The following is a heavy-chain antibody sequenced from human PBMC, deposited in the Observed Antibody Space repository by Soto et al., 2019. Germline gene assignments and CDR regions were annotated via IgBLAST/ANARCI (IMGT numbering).Heavy chain of an antibody. CDR2: IIPIFGTA. V-gene: IGHV1-69*13. CDR1: GGTFSSYA. CDR3: ARAGVVVAALDY. J-gene: IGHJ4*02. Sequence: SVKVSCKASGGTFSSYAISWVRQAPGQGLEWMGGIIPIFGTANYAQKFQGRVTITADESTSTAYMELSSLRSEDTAVYYCARAGVVVAALDYWGQGTMVTVYS. D-gene: IGHD2-15*01.